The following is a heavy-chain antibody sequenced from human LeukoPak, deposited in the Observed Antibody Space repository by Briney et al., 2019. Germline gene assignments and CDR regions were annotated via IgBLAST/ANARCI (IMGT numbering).Heavy chain of an antibody. D-gene: IGHD3-9*01. V-gene: IGHV4-31*03. J-gene: IGHJ4*02. Sequence: TSETLSLTCTVSGGSISSGGYYWSWIRQHPGKGLEWIGYIYYSGSTYYNPSLKSRVTISVDTSKNQFSLKLSSVTAADTAVYYCARARGVLRYFVLDYWGQGTLVTVSS. CDR2: IYYSGST. CDR1: GGSISSGGYY. CDR3: ARARGVLRYFVLDY.